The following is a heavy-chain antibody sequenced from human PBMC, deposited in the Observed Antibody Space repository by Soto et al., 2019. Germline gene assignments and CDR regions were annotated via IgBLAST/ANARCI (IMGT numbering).Heavy chain of an antibody. CDR2: LYDVDGT. Sequence: DVQLVESGGGLIQPGESLRLSSAAFGLTVSGKKYVAWVRQAPGKGQEWVSALYDVDGTYYADSVKGRFTTSRDSSKTTVYLQMNGLRPDDTAVYYCASWHEREHAYDVWGQGTTVTVSS. V-gene: IGHV3-53*01. D-gene: IGHD1-1*01. CDR1: GLTVSGKKY. J-gene: IGHJ3*01. CDR3: ASWHEREHAYDV.